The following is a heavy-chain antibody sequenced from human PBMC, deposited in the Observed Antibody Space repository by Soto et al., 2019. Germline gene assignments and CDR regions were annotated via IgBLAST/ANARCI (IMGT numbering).Heavy chain of an antibody. J-gene: IGHJ5*02. CDR1: GGSISSSSYY. CDR3: ARILMITFGGVTNWFDP. CDR2: IYYSGST. D-gene: IGHD3-16*01. Sequence: PSETLSLTCTVPGGSISSSSYYWGWIRQPPGKGLEWIGSIYYSGSTYYNPSLKSRVTISVDTSKKQFSLKLSSVTAADTAVYYCARILMITFGGVTNWFDPWGQGTLVTVSS. V-gene: IGHV4-39*01.